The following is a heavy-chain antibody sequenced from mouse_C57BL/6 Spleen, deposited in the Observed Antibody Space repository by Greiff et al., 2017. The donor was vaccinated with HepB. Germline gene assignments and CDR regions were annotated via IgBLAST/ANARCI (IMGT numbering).Heavy chain of an antibody. J-gene: IGHJ1*03. Sequence: EVKLMESEGGLVQPGSSMKLSCTASGFTFSDYYMAWVRQVPEKGLEWVANINYDGSSTYYLDSLKSRFIISRDNAKNILYLQMSSLKSEDTATYYCARERSDWYFDVWGTGTTVTVSS. CDR1: GFTFSDYY. CDR2: INYDGSST. CDR3: ARERSDWYFDV. V-gene: IGHV5-16*01.